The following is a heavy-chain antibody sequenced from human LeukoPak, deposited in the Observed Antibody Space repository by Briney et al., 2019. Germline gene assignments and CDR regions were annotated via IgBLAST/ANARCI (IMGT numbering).Heavy chain of an antibody. J-gene: IGHJ4*02. Sequence: ASVKVSCKASGGTFSSYAISWVRQAPGQGLEWMGRIIPILGIANYAQKFQGRVTITADKSTSTAYMELSSLRSEDTAMYYCARHGASTVTPSYDWGQGTLVTVSS. V-gene: IGHV1-69*04. CDR2: IIPILGIA. CDR3: ARHGASTVTPSYD. CDR1: GGTFSSYA. D-gene: IGHD4-17*01.